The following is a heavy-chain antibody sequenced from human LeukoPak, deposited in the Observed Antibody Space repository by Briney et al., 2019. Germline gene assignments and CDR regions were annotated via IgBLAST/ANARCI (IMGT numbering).Heavy chain of an antibody. CDR2: ISYDGSNK. Sequence: GGSLRLSCAASGFTFSSYAMHWVRQAPGKGLEWVAVISYDGSNKYYADSVKGRFTISRDNPKNTLYLQMNSLRAEDTAVYYCARPPEQWLVLGYFDYWGQGTLVTVSS. CDR3: ARPPEQWLVLGYFDY. D-gene: IGHD6-19*01. J-gene: IGHJ4*02. CDR1: GFTFSSYA. V-gene: IGHV3-30*04.